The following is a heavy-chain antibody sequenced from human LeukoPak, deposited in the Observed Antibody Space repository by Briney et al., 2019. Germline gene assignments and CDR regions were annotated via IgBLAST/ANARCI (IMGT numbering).Heavy chain of an antibody. CDR1: GFTFSSYA. Sequence: GRSLRLPCAASGFTFSSYAMHWVRQAPGKGLEWVAVMSYDGSNKYYADSVKGRFTISRDNSKNTLYLQMNSLRAEDTAVYYCARDPLGDSTYYFDYWGQGTLVTVSS. V-gene: IGHV3-30*04. CDR2: MSYDGSNK. CDR3: ARDPLGDSTYYFDY. D-gene: IGHD2-21*01. J-gene: IGHJ4*02.